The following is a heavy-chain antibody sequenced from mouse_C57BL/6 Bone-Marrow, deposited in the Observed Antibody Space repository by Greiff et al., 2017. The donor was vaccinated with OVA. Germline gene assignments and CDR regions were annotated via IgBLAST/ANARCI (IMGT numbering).Heavy chain of an antibody. D-gene: IGHD1-1*01. CDR2: LNPNNGGH. V-gene: IGHV1-18*01. CDR3: ARRITPWYFDV. CDR1: GYTFTDYN. J-gene: IGHJ1*03. Sequence: EVQLQQSGPELVKPGASVKIPCKASGYTFTDYNMDWVKQSHGKSLEWIGDLNPNNGGHIYNQKFKGKATLTVDKSSSTAYMELRSLTSEDTAVYFCARRITPWYFDVWGTGTTVTVSS.